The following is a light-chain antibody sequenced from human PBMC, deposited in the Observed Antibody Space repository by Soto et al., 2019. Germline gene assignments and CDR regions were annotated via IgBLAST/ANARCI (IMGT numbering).Light chain of an antibody. Sequence: QPVLTQPPSVSGAPGQRVTISCAGSSYNIGAGYDVNWYQQLPGTAPKLLIYDDSNRPSGVPDRFSGSKSATSASLAITGLQAEDEANYYCQSSDSSLSASVVFGGGTKVTVL. J-gene: IGLJ2*01. V-gene: IGLV1-40*01. CDR2: DDS. CDR1: SYNIGAGYD. CDR3: QSSDSSLSASVV.